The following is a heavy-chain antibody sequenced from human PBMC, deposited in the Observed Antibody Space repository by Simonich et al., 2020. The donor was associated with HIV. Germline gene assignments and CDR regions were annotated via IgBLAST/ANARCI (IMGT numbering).Heavy chain of an antibody. J-gene: IGHJ3*01. CDR2: INHSGSN. CDR3: ARAGLTMVRGVPASFDV. V-gene: IGHV4-34*01. CDR1: HGSFSDYY. Sequence: QVELQQWGAGLLKPSETLSLTCAVFHGSFSDYYWSWIRQPPGKGLEWLGEINHSGSNKYNPYLQSRVTISVDTSKNQFSLKLRSVTAADTAVYYCARAGLTMVRGVPASFDVWGQGTMVTVSS. D-gene: IGHD3-10*01.